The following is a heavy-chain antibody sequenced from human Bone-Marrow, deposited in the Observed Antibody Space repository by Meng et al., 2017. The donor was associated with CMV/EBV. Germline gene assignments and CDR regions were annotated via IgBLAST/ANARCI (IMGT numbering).Heavy chain of an antibody. D-gene: IGHD5-24*01. CDR3: SRDINGERRPIY. Sequence: GESLKISCAASGFTFSSYAMSWVRQAPGKGLEWVANIRYDGREKYYVESVKGQFTISRDNAKSSLYLEMTSLRAEDTGVYYCSRDINGERRPIYWGQGTLVTVSS. V-gene: IGHV3-7*01. J-gene: IGHJ4*02. CDR1: GFTFSSYA. CDR2: IRYDGREK.